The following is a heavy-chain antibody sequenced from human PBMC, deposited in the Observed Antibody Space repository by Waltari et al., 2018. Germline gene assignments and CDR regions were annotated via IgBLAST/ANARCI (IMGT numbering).Heavy chain of an antibody. Sequence: QVQLVESGGGVVQPGRSLRLACSASGFTFSSYAMHWFRQAPGKGLEWVAVISYDGSNKYYADAVKGRFTISRDNSKNTLYLQMNSLRAEDTAVYYCARPPHGGSSPYYFDYWGQGTLVTVSS. J-gene: IGHJ4*02. CDR1: GFTFSSYA. CDR2: ISYDGSNK. D-gene: IGHD6-6*01. V-gene: IGHV3-30-3*01. CDR3: ARPPHGGSSPYYFDY.